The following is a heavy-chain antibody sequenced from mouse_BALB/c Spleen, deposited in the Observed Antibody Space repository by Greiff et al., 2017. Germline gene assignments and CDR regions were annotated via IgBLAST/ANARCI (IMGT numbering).Heavy chain of an antibody. CDR3: ARDYRHDGY. Sequence: QVQLQQPGAELVKPGASVKLSCKASGYTFTSYWMHWVKQRPGQGLEWIGEINPSNGRTNYNEKFKSKATLTVDKSSSTAYMQLSSLTSEDSAVYYCARDYRHDGYWGQGTTLTVSS. D-gene: IGHD2-14*01. J-gene: IGHJ2*01. CDR2: INPSNGRT. V-gene: IGHV1S81*02. CDR1: GYTFTSYW.